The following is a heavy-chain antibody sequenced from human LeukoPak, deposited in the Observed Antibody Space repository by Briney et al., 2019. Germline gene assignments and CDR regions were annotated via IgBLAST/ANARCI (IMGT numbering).Heavy chain of an antibody. CDR3: TYGSGWFFER. Sequence: GGSLRLSCTASGFTFGDYAMHWVRQAPGKGLEWVGFISSKAYDGTTQYAASVKGRFIISRDDSKSIAYLQVNTLKTEDTAVYYFTYGSGWFFERWGQGTLVTVSS. J-gene: IGHJ4*02. D-gene: IGHD6-19*01. CDR2: ISSKAYDGTT. V-gene: IGHV3-49*04. CDR1: GFTFGDYA.